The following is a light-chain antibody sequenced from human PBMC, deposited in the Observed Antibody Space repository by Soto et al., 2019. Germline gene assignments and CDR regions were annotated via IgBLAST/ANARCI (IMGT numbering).Light chain of an antibody. CDR1: QSISTW. V-gene: IGKV1-5*03. CDR3: QQYNSYLYT. Sequence: DIQMTQSPSTLSASVGDRVTITCRASQSISTWLAWYQQKPGKAPKLLIYKASSLESGVPSRFSGSGSETEFTLTISSLQPDDFAPYYCQQYNSYLYTFGQGTKLEIK. CDR2: KAS. J-gene: IGKJ2*01.